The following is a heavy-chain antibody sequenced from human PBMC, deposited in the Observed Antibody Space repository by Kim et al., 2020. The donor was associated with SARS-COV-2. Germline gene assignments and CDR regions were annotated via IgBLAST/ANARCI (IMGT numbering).Heavy chain of an antibody. V-gene: IGHV1-2*02. J-gene: IGHJ4*02. D-gene: IGHD3-9*01. CDR2: INPNSGGT. Sequence: ASVKVSCKASGYTFTGYYMHWVRQAPGQGLEWMGWINPNSGGTNYAQKFQGRVTMTRDTSISTAYMELSRLRSDDTAVYYCARDRDILTGYYGLGYWGQGTLVTVSS. CDR1: GYTFTGYY. CDR3: ARDRDILTGYYGLGY.